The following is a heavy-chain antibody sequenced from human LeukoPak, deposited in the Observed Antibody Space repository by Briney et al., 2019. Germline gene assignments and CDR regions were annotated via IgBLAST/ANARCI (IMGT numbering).Heavy chain of an antibody. CDR3: ARGPTGGYSFDY. Sequence: SQXXSLTXAXXGXXISSGGXSWSWIRQPPGKGLEWIGYIYHSGSTYYNPSLKSRVTISVDRSKNQFSLKLSSVTAADTAVYYCARGPTGGYSFDYWGQGTLVTASS. CDR1: GXXISSGGXS. J-gene: IGHJ4*02. CDR2: IYHSGST. V-gene: IGHV4-30-2*01. D-gene: IGHD2-21*01.